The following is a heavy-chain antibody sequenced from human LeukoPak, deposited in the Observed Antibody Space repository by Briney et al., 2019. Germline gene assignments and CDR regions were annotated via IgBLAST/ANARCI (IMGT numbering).Heavy chain of an antibody. CDR3: ARGLGYSSGWLDY. J-gene: IGHJ4*02. Sequence: PSETLSLTCTVSSGSISSYYWSWIRQPPGKGLEWIGYIYYSGSTDYNPSLKSRVTISVDTSKNQFSLKLSSVTAADTAMYYCARGLGYSSGWLDYWGQGTLVTVSS. CDR2: IYYSGST. CDR1: SGSISSYY. V-gene: IGHV4-59*01. D-gene: IGHD6-19*01.